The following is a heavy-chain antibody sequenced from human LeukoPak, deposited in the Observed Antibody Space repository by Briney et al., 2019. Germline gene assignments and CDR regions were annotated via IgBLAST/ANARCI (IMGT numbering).Heavy chain of an antibody. CDR1: GYTLTELS. Sequence: ASVKVSCKVSGYTLTELSMHWVRQAPGKGLEWMGGFDPEDGETIYAQKFQGRVTMTEDTSTDTAYMELSSLRSEDTAVYYCATYSVIVLMVYASSQFDYWGQGTLVTVSS. V-gene: IGHV1-24*01. J-gene: IGHJ4*02. CDR3: ATYSVIVLMVYASSQFDY. CDR2: FDPEDGET. D-gene: IGHD2-8*01.